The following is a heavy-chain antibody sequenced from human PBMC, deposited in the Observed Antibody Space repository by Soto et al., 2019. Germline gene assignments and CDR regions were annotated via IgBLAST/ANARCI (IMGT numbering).Heavy chain of an antibody. CDR3: ARHLVRISLYYFDY. CDR2: IYYSGST. V-gene: IGHV4-39*01. CDR1: GGSISSSSYY. Sequence: PSETLSLSCTVSGGSISSSSYYCGWIRQPPGKGLEWIGSIYYSGSTYYNPSLKSRVTISVDTPKNQFSLKLSSVTAADTAVYYCARHLVRISLYYFDYWGQGTLVTVSS. J-gene: IGHJ4*02. D-gene: IGHD2-21*01.